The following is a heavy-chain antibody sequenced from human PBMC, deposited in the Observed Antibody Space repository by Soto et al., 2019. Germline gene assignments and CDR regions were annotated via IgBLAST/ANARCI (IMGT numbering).Heavy chain of an antibody. Sequence: QVQLVQSGAEVKKPGSSVKISCKASGGTFIKHAFSWVRQAPGQGLEWMGGIIPMFGTADYSQKFQGRVTITADESTTTAHMELSSLRSDDSAVYYCARDDATYCGGDCYRYFFYGLDVWGQGTTVTVSS. J-gene: IGHJ6*02. V-gene: IGHV1-69*01. D-gene: IGHD2-21*02. CDR1: GGTFIKHA. CDR3: ARDDATYCGGDCYRYFFYGLDV. CDR2: IIPMFGTA.